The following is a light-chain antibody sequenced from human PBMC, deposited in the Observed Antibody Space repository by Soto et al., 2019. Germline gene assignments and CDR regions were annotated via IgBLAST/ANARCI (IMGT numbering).Light chain of an antibody. J-gene: IGKJ1*01. CDR1: QSLLHSNGYNY. V-gene: IGKV2-28*01. CDR2: LGS. Sequence: EIVVTQSPLSLPVTPGEPASISCRSSQSLLHSNGYNYLDWYLQKPGQSPQLLIYLGSNRASGVPDRFSGSGSGTDFTLKISRVEAEDVGVYYCMQALQTPWTFGQGTKVDI. CDR3: MQALQTPWT.